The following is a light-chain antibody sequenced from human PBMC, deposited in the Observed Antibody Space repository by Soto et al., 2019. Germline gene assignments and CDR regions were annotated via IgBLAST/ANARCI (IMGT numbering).Light chain of an antibody. CDR1: SSDIGNYNS. CDR2: EVT. V-gene: IGLV2-8*01. CDR3: KSYVDSSILYA. Sequence: QSALTQPPSASGSPGQSVTISCTGTSSDIGNYNSVSWYQQHPGKAPKLMIYEVTKRPSGVPDRFSGSKSGNTASLTVSGLHAEDEADYYCKSYVDSSILYAFGTGTKVNVL. J-gene: IGLJ1*01.